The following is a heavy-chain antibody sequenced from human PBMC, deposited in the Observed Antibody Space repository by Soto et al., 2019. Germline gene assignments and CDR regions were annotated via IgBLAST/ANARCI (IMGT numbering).Heavy chain of an antibody. D-gene: IGHD3-3*01. Sequence: SETLSLTCTVSGVSGASTDRHYWSWIRQPPGKGLEWIGHINDSGNANYNPSLKNRVTVSAGTSKTHFSLRLSSVTAADTTVYYCARTYFDFWGGSYYYYMDVWGKGTTVTVSS. CDR1: GVSGASTDRHY. J-gene: IGHJ6*03. V-gene: IGHV4-61*03. CDR2: INDSGNA. CDR3: ARTYFDFWGGSYYYYMDV.